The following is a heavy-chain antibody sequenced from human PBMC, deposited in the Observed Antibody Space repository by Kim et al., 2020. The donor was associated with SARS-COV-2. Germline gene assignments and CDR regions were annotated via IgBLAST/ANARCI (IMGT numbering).Heavy chain of an antibody. D-gene: IGHD3-3*01. V-gene: IGHV4-39*01. J-gene: IGHJ4*02. Sequence: SLTSRVTISVDTSKNQFSLKLSSVTAADTAVYYCAGLRFLEWLLLYYFDYWGQGTLVTVSS. CDR3: AGLRFLEWLLLYYFDY.